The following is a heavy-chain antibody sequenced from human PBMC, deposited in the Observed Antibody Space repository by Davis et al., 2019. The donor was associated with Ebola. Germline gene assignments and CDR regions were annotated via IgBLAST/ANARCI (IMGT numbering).Heavy chain of an antibody. D-gene: IGHD6-19*01. CDR3: VKNSGWYKLDC. CDR1: GFTFNNYW. J-gene: IGHJ4*02. CDR2: IKGDGSQI. V-gene: IGHV3-7*01. Sequence: GESLKISCTASGFTFNNYWMTWVRQAPGKGLEWVANIKGDGSQIGYAGSVKGRFTISRDNGKKSLFPQMDSLRGEDTAVYYCVKNSGWYKLDCWGQGILVTVSS.